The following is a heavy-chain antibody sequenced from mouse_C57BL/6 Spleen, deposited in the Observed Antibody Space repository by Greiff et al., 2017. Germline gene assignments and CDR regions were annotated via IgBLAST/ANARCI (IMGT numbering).Heavy chain of an antibody. CDR1: GFSLTSYG. CDR3: ARNWDWSFAY. D-gene: IGHD4-1*01. J-gene: IGHJ3*01. V-gene: IGHV2-2*01. Sequence: QVQLKESGPGLVQPSQSLSITCTVSGFSLTSYGVHWVRQSPGKGLEWLGVIWSGGSTDYNAAFISRLSISKDNSKSQVFFKMNSLQADDTAIYYCARNWDWSFAYWGQGTLVTVSA. CDR2: IWSGGST.